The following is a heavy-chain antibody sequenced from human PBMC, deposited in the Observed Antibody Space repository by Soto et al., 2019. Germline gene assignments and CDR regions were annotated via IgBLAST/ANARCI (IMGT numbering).Heavy chain of an antibody. CDR3: VRWNGYGDH. Sequence: EVQLLESGGGLVQPGGSLRLSCAASGFSISVYDVTWVRQAPGKGLEWISGVSGGSGATHYRDSVKGRFSITTDNSANTAYLQMNSLRVEDTAVYYCVRWNGYGDHWGQGTRVTVS. J-gene: IGHJ4*02. CDR1: GFSISVYD. D-gene: IGHD1-1*01. CDR2: VSGGSGAT. V-gene: IGHV3-23*01.